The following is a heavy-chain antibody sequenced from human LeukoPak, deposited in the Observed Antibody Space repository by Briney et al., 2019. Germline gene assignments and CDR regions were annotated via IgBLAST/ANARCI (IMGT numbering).Heavy chain of an antibody. Sequence: ASVKVSCKASGYTFTGYYMHWVRQAPGQGLEWMGWINPNSGGTNYAQKFQGRVTMTRGTSISTAYMELSRLRSDDTAVYYCARGLTTVTLYYFDYWGQGTLVTVSS. J-gene: IGHJ4*02. D-gene: IGHD4-11*01. CDR1: GYTFTGYY. V-gene: IGHV1-2*02. CDR2: INPNSGGT. CDR3: ARGLTTVTLYYFDY.